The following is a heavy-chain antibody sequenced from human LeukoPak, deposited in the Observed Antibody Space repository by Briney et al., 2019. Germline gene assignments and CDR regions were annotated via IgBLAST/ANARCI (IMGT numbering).Heavy chain of an antibody. D-gene: IGHD3-10*01. CDR3: AKDAVAPGSSGDFFDY. J-gene: IGHJ4*02. CDR2: ISGSSRHI. Sequence: GGSLRLSCAASGLTFSTYAMSWVRQAPGKGLEWVSIISGSSRHIYYADSVKGRFTISRDNSKNTLYLQMISLRAEDTALYYCAKDAVAPGSSGDFFDYWGQGTLVTVSS. V-gene: IGHV3-23*01. CDR1: GLTFSTYA.